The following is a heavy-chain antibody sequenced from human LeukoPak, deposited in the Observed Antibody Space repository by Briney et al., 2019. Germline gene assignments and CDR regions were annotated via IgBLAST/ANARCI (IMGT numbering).Heavy chain of an antibody. CDR2: IIPILGIA. CDR3: ARAARPGWVDY. J-gene: IGHJ4*02. D-gene: IGHD6-6*01. CDR1: GATFSSYA. Sequence: GASVKVSCKASGATFSSYAISWVRQAPGQGLEWMGGIIPILGIANYAQKFQGRVTITADKSTSTAYMELSSLRSEDTAVYYCARAARPGWVDYWGQGTLVTVSS. V-gene: IGHV1-69*10.